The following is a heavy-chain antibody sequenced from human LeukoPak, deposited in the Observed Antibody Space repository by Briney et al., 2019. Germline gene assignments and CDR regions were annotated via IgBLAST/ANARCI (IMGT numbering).Heavy chain of an antibody. Sequence: PGGSLRLSCAASGFIFSSYGMHRVRQAPGKGLEWVAVISYDGRNQFSADSVKGRVTISRDNSKNTLYLQMNSLRAEDTAVYYCAKGGYYDIRGDSLVEYWGQGALVTVSS. CDR3: AKGGYYDIRGDSLVEY. V-gene: IGHV3-30*18. CDR1: GFIFSSYG. CDR2: ISYDGRNQ. D-gene: IGHD3-22*01. J-gene: IGHJ4*02.